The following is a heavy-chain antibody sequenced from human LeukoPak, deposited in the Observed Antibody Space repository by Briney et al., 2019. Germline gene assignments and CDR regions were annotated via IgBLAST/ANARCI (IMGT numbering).Heavy chain of an antibody. D-gene: IGHD1-26*01. Sequence: PGGSLRLSCAASGFTFSSYGMHWVRQAPGKGLEWVAVISYDGSTKYYADSVKGRFTISRDNSKNTLYLQMNSLRAEDTAVYYCARHRPGGAPDYWGQGTLVTVSS. J-gene: IGHJ4*02. CDR2: ISYDGSTK. CDR3: ARHRPGGAPDY. V-gene: IGHV3-30*03. CDR1: GFTFSSYG.